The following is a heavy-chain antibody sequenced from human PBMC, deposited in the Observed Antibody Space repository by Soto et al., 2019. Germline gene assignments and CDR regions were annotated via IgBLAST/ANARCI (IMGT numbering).Heavy chain of an antibody. Sequence: QVQLQESGPGLVKPSETLSLTCTVSGVSISSYYWTWIRQPPGKGLEWIGYIYHSGSTSYNPSLKGLVNISVDTSKNQFSLKLNSVTAADTAVYYCARDGGTLIDDWGQGTLVTVSS. D-gene: IGHD3-16*01. CDR3: ARDGGTLIDD. J-gene: IGHJ4*02. CDR1: GVSISSYY. V-gene: IGHV4-59*01. CDR2: IYHSGST.